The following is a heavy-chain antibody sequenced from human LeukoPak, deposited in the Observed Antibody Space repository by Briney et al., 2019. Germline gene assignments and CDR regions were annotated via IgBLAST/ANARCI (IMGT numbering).Heavy chain of an antibody. J-gene: IGHJ6*02. V-gene: IGHV1-18*01. D-gene: IGHD2-2*01. CDR1: GYTFTSYG. CDR2: ISAYNGNT. CDR3: ATMSPAAIHLYGMDV. Sequence: ASVKASCKASGYTFTSYGISWVRQAPGQGLEWMGWISAYNGNTNYAQKLQGRVTMTEDTSTDTAYMELSSLRSEDTAVYYCATMSPAAIHLYGMDVWGQGTTVTVSS.